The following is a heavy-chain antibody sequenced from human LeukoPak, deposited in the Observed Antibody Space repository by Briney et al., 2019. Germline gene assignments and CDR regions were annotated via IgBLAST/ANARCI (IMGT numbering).Heavy chain of an antibody. D-gene: IGHD6-6*01. V-gene: IGHV3-23*01. CDR1: GFTFSIYA. Sequence: GGSLRLSCAASGFTFSIYAMSWVRQAPGKGLEWVSGISGSSSHTLDADSVRGRFIISRDNTRNTLYLHMNSLRAEDTALYYCAKEGEYSNAAPEWGFDSWGQGTLVTVSS. CDR3: AKEGEYSNAAPEWGFDS. CDR2: ISGSSSHT. J-gene: IGHJ4*02.